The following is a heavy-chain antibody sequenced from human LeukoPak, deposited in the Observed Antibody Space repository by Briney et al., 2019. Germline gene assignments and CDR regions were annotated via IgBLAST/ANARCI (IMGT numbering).Heavy chain of an antibody. Sequence: PGESLKISCKGSGYSFTSYWIGWVRQMPGKGLEWMGIIYPGDSDTRYSPSFQGQVTISADKSISTAYLQWSSLKASDTAMYYCARHGGSGQIPAAIPYGDYWGQGTLVTVSS. CDR1: GYSFTSYW. D-gene: IGHD2-2*02. CDR3: ARHGGSGQIPAAIPYGDY. CDR2: IYPGDSDT. J-gene: IGHJ4*02. V-gene: IGHV5-51*01.